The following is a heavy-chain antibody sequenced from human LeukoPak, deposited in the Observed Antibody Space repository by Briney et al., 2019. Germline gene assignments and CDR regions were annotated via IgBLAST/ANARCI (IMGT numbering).Heavy chain of an antibody. CDR3: ASSLKGWFDP. V-gene: IGHV3-33*01. CDR1: GFTFSYYG. J-gene: IGHJ5*02. CDR2: IWSDGSNK. Sequence: GGSLRLSCAASGFTFSYYGMHWVRQAPGKGLEWVAVIWSDGSNKYCADSVKGRFTISRDNSKNTLYLQMNSLRAEDTAVYYCASSLKGWFDPWGQGTLVTVSS.